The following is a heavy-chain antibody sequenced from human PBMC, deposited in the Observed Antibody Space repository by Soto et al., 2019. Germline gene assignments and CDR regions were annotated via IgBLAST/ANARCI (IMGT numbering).Heavy chain of an antibody. CDR1: GESITTSNW. V-gene: IGHV4-4*02. Sequence: QVHLQESGPGLVKSLETLSLTCTVSGESITTSNWWSWVRQPPGGGLAWIGEIYHRGTSNYNPSLKSPATISLDKAENQFFLKVKSVTAADKAMYYCTRGDAAVSGDLYWGQGILVAVSS. CDR3: TRGDAAVSGDLY. D-gene: IGHD6-19*01. J-gene: IGHJ4*02. CDR2: IYHRGTS.